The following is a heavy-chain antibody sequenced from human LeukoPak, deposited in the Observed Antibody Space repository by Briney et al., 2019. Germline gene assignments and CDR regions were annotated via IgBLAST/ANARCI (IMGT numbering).Heavy chain of an antibody. J-gene: IGHJ4*02. Sequence: SGXXXSSYXXXXXRXAPGXXXEGGANMKQDGIEKNYLDSVKGRFTISRDNAKNSVYLQMNSLRVEDTAVYYCARSTGWYPDYWGRGTLVTVS. CDR3: ARSTGWYPDY. CDR2: MKQDGIEK. CDR1: GXXXSSYX. D-gene: IGHD6-19*01. V-gene: IGHV3-7*01.